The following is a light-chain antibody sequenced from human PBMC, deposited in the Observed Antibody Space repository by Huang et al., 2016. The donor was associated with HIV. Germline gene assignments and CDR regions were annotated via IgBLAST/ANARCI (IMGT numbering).Light chain of an antibody. V-gene: IGKV3-15*01. Sequence: EVVMTQSPATLSVSPGESATLSCRASQSVDNNLAWYQQRPGQAPRLLIYGASTKATDVAARCSGSGSGTDFTLTINNLQSEDSAVYYCQQYDNWPPFTFGQGTNLEI. J-gene: IGKJ2*01. CDR1: QSVDNN. CDR2: GAS. CDR3: QQYDNWPPFT.